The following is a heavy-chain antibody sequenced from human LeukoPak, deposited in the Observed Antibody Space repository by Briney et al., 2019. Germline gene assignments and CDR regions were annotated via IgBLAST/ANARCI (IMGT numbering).Heavy chain of an antibody. CDR1: GFTFSSYW. V-gene: IGHV3-7*01. D-gene: IGHD3-22*01. J-gene: IGHJ6*02. CDR3: ARDLVPYYYEYYYYYYGMDV. Sequence: PGGSLRLSCAASGFTFSSYWMSWVRQAPGKGLEWVANIKHSGSDIYYADSVKGRFTISRDNAKNSLYLQMNSLRAEDTAVYYCARDLVPYYYEYYYYYYGMDVWGQGTTVTVSS. CDR2: IKHSGSDI.